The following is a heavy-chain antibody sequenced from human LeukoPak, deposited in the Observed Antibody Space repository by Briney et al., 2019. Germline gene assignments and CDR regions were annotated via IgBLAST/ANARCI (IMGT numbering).Heavy chain of an antibody. V-gene: IGHV4-59*01. CDR3: ARGITYYDILTGRAPSYYMDV. D-gene: IGHD3-9*01. CDR1: GGSISSYY. CDR2: IYYSGST. Sequence: SETLSLTCTVSGGSISSYYWSWIRQPPGKGLEWIGYIYYSGSTNYNPSLKSRVTISVDTSKNQFSLKLSSVTAADTAVYYCARGITYYDILTGRAPSYYMDVWAKGPRSPSP. J-gene: IGHJ6*03.